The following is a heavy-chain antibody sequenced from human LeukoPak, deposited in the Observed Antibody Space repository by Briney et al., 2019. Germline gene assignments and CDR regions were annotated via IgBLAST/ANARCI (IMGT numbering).Heavy chain of an antibody. CDR3: AKGASPLRYCSSTSCYTAVDY. V-gene: IGHV3-7*03. CDR2: IKQGGSEK. Sequence: GGSLRLSCAASGFTFSSYWMSWVRQAPGKGLEWVANIKQGGSEKYYVDSVKGRFTISRDNAKNSLYLQMNSLRAEDTAVYYCAKGASPLRYCSSTSCYTAVDYWGQGTLVTVSS. CDR1: GFTFSSYW. D-gene: IGHD2-2*02. J-gene: IGHJ4*02.